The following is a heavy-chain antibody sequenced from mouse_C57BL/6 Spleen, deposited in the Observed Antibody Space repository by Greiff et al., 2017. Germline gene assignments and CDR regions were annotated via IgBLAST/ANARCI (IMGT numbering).Heavy chain of an antibody. CDR2: IDPSDSYT. D-gene: IGHD2-4*01. CDR3: ARKEEGYDYDFAY. J-gene: IGHJ3*01. Sequence: VQLQQPGAELVRPGTSVKLSCKASGYTFTSYWMPWVKQRPGQGLEWIGVIDPSDSYTNYNQKFKGKATLTVDTSSSTAYMQLSSLTSEDSAVYYCARKEEGYDYDFAYWGQGTLVTVSA. V-gene: IGHV1-59*01. CDR1: GYTFTSYW.